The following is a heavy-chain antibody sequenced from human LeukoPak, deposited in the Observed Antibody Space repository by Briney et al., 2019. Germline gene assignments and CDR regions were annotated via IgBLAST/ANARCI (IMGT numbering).Heavy chain of an antibody. V-gene: IGHV4-4*07. CDR3: ARAPLHYYDSSGYSLGAFDI. CDR2: IYTSGST. D-gene: IGHD3-22*01. Sequence: SETLSLTCTVSGGSTSSYYWSWIRQPAGKGLEWIGRIYTSGSTNYNPSLKSRVTMSVDTSKNQFSLKLSSVTAADTAVYYCARAPLHYYDSSGYSLGAFDIWGQGTMVTVSS. CDR1: GGSTSSYY. J-gene: IGHJ3*02.